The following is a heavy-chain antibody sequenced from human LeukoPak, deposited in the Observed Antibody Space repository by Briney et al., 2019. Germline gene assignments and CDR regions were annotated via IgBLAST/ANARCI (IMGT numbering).Heavy chain of an antibody. V-gene: IGHV3-23*01. CDR3: AKGGSYSSSWYQDY. CDR1: GFTFSTYA. J-gene: IGHJ4*02. D-gene: IGHD6-13*01. CDR2: ISSSGGST. Sequence: GGSLRLSCAASGFTFSTYAMNWVRQAPGKGLEWVSTISSSGGSTYYADSVKDRFTISRDNSKNTLYLQMNSLRAEDTALYYCAKGGSYSSSWYQDYWGQGTLVTVSS.